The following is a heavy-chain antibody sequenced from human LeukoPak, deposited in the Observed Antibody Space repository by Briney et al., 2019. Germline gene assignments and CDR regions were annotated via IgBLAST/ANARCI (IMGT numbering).Heavy chain of an antibody. CDR1: GFTFSSYA. CDR2: ISYDGSNK. Sequence: PGGSLRLSCAASGFTFSSYAMHWVRQAPGKGLEWVAVISYDGSNKYYADSVKGRFTISRDNSKNTLYLQMYSLRAEDTAVYYCARDGYSGYQILYYFDYWGQGTLVTVSS. D-gene: IGHD5-12*01. J-gene: IGHJ4*02. V-gene: IGHV3-30-3*01. CDR3: ARDGYSGYQILYYFDY.